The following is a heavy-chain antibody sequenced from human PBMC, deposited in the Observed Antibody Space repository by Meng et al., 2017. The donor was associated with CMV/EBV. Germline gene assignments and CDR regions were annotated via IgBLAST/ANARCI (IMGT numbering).Heavy chain of an antibody. V-gene: IGHV5-51*07. CDR2: FYHDDTKT. Sequence: GSGCTFGGAGVGWLHQMREARLRWVGIFYHDDTKTRYSPSCQRQVTISADKSISSAYLQWSSLKASDTAMYYCARPSSSSSLDYWGQGTLVTVSS. CDR3: ARPSSSSSLDY. CDR1: GCTFGGAG. J-gene: IGHJ4*02. D-gene: IGHD6-6*01.